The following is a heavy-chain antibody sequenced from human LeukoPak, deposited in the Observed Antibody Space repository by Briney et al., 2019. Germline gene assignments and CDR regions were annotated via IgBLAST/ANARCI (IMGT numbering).Heavy chain of an antibody. J-gene: IGHJ6*03. D-gene: IGHD2-2*01. V-gene: IGHV4-4*07. CDR2: IYTSGST. CDR1: GGSLSSYY. CDR3: ARDRSRSYYMDV. Sequence: SETLSLTCTVSGGSLSSYYWSWIRQAAGKGLEWIGRIYTSGSTNYNPSLKSRVTMSVDTSKNQFSLKLSSVTAADTAVYYCARDRSRSYYMDVWGKGTTVTVSS.